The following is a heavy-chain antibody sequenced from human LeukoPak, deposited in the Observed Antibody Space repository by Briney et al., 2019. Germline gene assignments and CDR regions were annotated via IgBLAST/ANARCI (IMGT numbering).Heavy chain of an antibody. D-gene: IGHD6-13*01. Sequence: SQTLSLTCTVSGGSISSSGCYWSWIRQHPGKGLEWIGYIYYSGSTYYNPSLKSRVTISVDTSKNQFSLKLSSVTAADTAVYYCARQRGPIAAAGIDYWGQGTLVTVSS. CDR1: GGSISSSGCY. J-gene: IGHJ4*02. V-gene: IGHV4-31*03. CDR3: ARQRGPIAAAGIDY. CDR2: IYYSGST.